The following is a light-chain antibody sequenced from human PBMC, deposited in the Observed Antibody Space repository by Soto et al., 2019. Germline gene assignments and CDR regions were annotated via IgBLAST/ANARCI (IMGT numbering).Light chain of an antibody. V-gene: IGLV2-11*01. Sequence: QSVLTQPRSVSGSPGQSVTISCTGTSSDVGDYNYVSWYQQHPGKAPKFMIYDVSKRPSGVPDRFSGSKSGNTASLTISGLQAEDEADYYCCSYAGSYTWVFGGGTKVTVL. CDR3: CSYAGSYTWV. CDR1: SSDVGDYNY. CDR2: DVS. J-gene: IGLJ3*02.